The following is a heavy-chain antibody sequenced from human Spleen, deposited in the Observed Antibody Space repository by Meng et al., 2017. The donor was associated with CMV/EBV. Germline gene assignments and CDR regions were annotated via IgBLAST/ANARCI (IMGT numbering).Heavy chain of an antibody. CDR3: ARDGGYHRAAGPY. D-gene: IGHD2-15*01. CDR2: IYYSGST. CDR1: GCSVSSGNYY. V-gene: IGHV4-30-4*08. J-gene: IGHJ4*02. Sequence: QLQESGPGLVKPSQPLSPTCTVSGCSVSSGNYYWSLIRQPPGKGLECIGYIYYSGSTHYNPSLKSRVTISVDTSQNQFSLKLSSVTAADTAVYYCARDGGYHRAAGPYWGQGTPVTVSS.